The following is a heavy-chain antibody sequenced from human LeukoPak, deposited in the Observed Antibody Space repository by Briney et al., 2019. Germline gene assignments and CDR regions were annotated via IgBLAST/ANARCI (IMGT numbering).Heavy chain of an antibody. CDR1: GFSFGGYA. V-gene: IGHV3-9*01. CDR2: ISWNSGDI. D-gene: IGHD2-21*02. CDR3: VKSGGYATAIRYFGL. J-gene: IGHJ2*01. Sequence: GGSLRLSCAASGFSFGGYALHWVRQAPGKGLEWVASISWNSGDIVHADSVKGRFTISRDNAKNSLYLQMDSLRTEGTALYYCVKSGGYATAIRYFGLWGRGTLVTVSS.